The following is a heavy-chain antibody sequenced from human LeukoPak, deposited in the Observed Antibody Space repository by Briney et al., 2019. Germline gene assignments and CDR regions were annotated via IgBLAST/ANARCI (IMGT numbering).Heavy chain of an antibody. V-gene: IGHV3-23*01. J-gene: IGHJ4*02. CDR1: GFTFSSYA. Sequence: AGGSLRLSCAASGFTFSSYAMSWVRQAPGKGLEWVSGISGSGGSTYYADSVKGRFTISRDNSKNTLYLQMNSLRAEDTAVYYCAKSMGGINTPFDYWGQGTPVTVSS. CDR2: ISGSGGST. D-gene: IGHD2/OR15-2a*01. CDR3: AKSMGGINTPFDY.